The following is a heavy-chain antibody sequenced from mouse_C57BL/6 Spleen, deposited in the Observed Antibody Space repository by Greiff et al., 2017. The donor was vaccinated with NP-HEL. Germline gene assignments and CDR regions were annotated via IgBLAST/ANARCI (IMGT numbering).Heavy chain of an antibody. Sequence: QVHVKQSGPELVKPGASVKISCKASGYAFSSSWMNWVKQRPGKGLEWIGRIYPGDGDTNYNGKFKGKATLTADKSSSTAYMQLSSLTSEDSAVYFCARRGVVANRGYFDYWGQGTTLTVSS. V-gene: IGHV1-82*01. J-gene: IGHJ2*01. CDR1: GYAFSSSW. D-gene: IGHD1-1*01. CDR3: ARRGVVANRGYFDY. CDR2: IYPGDGDT.